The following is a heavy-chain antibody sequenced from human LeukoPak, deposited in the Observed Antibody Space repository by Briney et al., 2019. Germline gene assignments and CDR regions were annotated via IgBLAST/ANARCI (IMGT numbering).Heavy chain of an antibody. CDR3: ARESSGYFY. CDR2: ISSGSSFI. CDR1: GFTFSTYS. Sequence: GGSLRLSCAASGFTFSTYSMDWVRQAPGKGLEWVSSISSGSSFIYYADSVRGRFTISRDNAKNSLFLQMNSLRAEDTAVYYCARESSGYFYWGQGTLVTVSS. D-gene: IGHD3-22*01. V-gene: IGHV3-21*01. J-gene: IGHJ4*02.